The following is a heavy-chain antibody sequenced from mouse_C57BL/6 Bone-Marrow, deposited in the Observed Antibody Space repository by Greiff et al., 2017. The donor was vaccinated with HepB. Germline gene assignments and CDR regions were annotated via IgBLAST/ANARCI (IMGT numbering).Heavy chain of an antibody. J-gene: IGHJ1*03. D-gene: IGHD2-1*01. CDR3: ARVRHYGIWYFDV. CDR1: GFTFSDYY. Sequence: DVMLVESEGGLVQPGSSMKLSCTASGFTFSDYYMAWVRQVPEKGLEWVANINYDGSSTYYLDSLKSRFIISRDNAKNILYLKMSSLKSEDTATYYCARVRHYGIWYFDVWGTGTTVTVSS. CDR2: INYDGSST. V-gene: IGHV5-16*01.